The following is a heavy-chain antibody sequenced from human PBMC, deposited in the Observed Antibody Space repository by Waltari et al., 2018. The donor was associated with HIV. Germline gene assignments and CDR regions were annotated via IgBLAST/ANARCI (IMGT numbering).Heavy chain of an antibody. CDR3: ARGHNILTA. D-gene: IGHD3-9*01. CDR2: INHSGST. CDR1: VGSFSTSF. Sequence: QVPLQQWGAGPSKPSETLSLTCAVYVGSFSTSFWSWLRQPPGKVLEWIGEINHSGSTNYNESLKTRVTIAVDTSKNQFSLNLTSVTAADTAVYYCARGHNILTAWGQGTLVTVSS. J-gene: IGHJ4*02. V-gene: IGHV4-34*02.